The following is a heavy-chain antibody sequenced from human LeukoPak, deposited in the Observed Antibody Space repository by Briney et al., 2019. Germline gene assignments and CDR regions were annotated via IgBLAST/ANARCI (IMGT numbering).Heavy chain of an antibody. CDR3: ARDKEEGYFDY. CDR2: ISYDGSNK. Sequence: PGGSLRLSCAASGFTFSSYAMHWVRQAPGKGLEWVAVISYDGSNKYYADSVKGRFTISRDNSKNTLYLQMNSLRAEDTAVYYCARDKEEGYFDYWGQGTLVAVSS. CDR1: GFTFSSYA. J-gene: IGHJ4*02. V-gene: IGHV3-30-3*01.